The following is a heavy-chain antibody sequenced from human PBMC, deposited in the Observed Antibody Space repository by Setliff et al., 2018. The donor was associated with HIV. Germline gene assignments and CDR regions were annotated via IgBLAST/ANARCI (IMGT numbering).Heavy chain of an antibody. Sequence: GGSLRLSCAASGFTFSSYSMNWVRQAPGKGLEWVSVIYSGGYTYYADSVMGRFTISRDNSKNTLYLQMNSLRAEDTAVYYCARDRSSGYYYPDAFDIWGQGTMVTVSS. D-gene: IGHD3-22*01. CDR3: ARDRSSGYYYPDAFDI. J-gene: IGHJ3*02. V-gene: IGHV3-53*01. CDR1: GFTFSSYS. CDR2: IYSGGYT.